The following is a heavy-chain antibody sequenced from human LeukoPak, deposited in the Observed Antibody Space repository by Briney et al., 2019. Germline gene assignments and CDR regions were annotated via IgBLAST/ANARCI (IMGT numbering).Heavy chain of an antibody. D-gene: IGHD3-10*02. Sequence: GGSLRLSCATSGFTFSSYAMRWVRQAPGKGLVWVSTISGGGGSTWYADSVKCRFTISRDNSKNTLYLQLSSLRADDTAVYYCATYVRGDFDYWGQGTLVTVSS. CDR1: GFTFSSYA. J-gene: IGHJ4*02. V-gene: IGHV3-23*01. CDR3: ATYVRGDFDY. CDR2: ISGGGGST.